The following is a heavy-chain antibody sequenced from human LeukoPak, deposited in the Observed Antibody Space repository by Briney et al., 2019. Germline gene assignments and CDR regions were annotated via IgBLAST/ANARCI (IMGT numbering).Heavy chain of an antibody. CDR1: GYTFTGYW. V-gene: IGHV1-2*02. CDR2: INPNSGGT. Sequence: SVKVSCKASGYTFTGYWMHWVRQAPGQGLEWMGWINPNSGGTNYAQKFQGRVTMTRDTSISTAYMELSRLRSDDTAVYYCARDPYGTWYFDLWGRGTLVTVSS. D-gene: IGHD3-10*01. J-gene: IGHJ2*01. CDR3: ARDPYGTWYFDL.